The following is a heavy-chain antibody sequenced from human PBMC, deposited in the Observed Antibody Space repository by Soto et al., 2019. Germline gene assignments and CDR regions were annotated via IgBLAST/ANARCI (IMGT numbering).Heavy chain of an antibody. CDR3: ARVALYCSKGVCPQDYFDY. J-gene: IGHJ4*02. V-gene: IGHV1-46*01. D-gene: IGHD2-8*01. CDR1: GYTFTSYY. Sequence: ASVKVSCKASGYTFTSYYIHWVQQAPGQGPEWMGIINPSGGSTNYAQKFQGRVTMTRDTSTSTVYMELSSLSSEDTAVYYCARVALYCSKGVCPQDYFDYWGRGTLVTVSS. CDR2: INPSGGST.